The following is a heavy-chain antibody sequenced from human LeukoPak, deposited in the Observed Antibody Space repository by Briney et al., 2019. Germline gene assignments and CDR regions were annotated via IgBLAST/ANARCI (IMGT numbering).Heavy chain of an antibody. CDR3: ARDGYSSGWYDC. V-gene: IGHV4-30-4*02. Sequence: SETLSLTCTVSGGSISSGDYYWSWIRQPPGKGLEWIGYIYYSGTTYYNPSLKSRVTLSVDTSKNQFSLKLSSVTAADTAVYYCARDGYSSGWYDCWGQGTLVTVSS. D-gene: IGHD6-19*01. CDR2: IYYSGTT. CDR1: GGSISSGDYY. J-gene: IGHJ5*01.